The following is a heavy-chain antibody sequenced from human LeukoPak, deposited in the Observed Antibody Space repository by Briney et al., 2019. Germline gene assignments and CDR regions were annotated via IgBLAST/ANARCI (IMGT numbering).Heavy chain of an antibody. V-gene: IGHV3-23*01. Sequence: GGSLRLSCVASGFTFSTYGMSWVRQAPGKGLEWVSAISGSGGSTYYADSVKGRFTISRDNSKNTLYLQMSSLRAEDTAVYYCAAHTNYPAVDYWGQGTLVTVSS. CDR1: GFTFSTYG. CDR3: AAHTNYPAVDY. D-gene: IGHD1-7*01. J-gene: IGHJ4*02. CDR2: ISGSGGST.